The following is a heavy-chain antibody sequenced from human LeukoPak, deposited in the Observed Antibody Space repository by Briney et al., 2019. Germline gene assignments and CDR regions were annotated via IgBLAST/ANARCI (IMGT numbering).Heavy chain of an antibody. Sequence: PGGSLRLSCAASGFTFSNHGMNWVRRAPGKGLEWVSGISPSGDITYYADSVKGRFTISRDNSKNTLYLEVISLTAEDTAVYYCAKGDAWLRFGEWSQGTLVTVSS. D-gene: IGHD3-10*01. V-gene: IGHV3-23*01. CDR2: ISPSGDIT. J-gene: IGHJ4*02. CDR1: GFTFSNHG. CDR3: AKGDAWLRFGE.